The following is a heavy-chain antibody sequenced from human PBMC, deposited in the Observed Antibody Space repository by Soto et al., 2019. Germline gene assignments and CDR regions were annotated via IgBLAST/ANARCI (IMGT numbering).Heavy chain of an antibody. V-gene: IGHV3-74*01. Sequence: EVQLVKSGGGLVQPGVSLRLSCAASGFTFSSYWMHWVRQAPGQGLVWDSRINIDGSSTSYADSVKGRFTISRDNAKNTLYLQMNSLRAEDTAVYSCARDSYYDSVYYGMDVWGQGTTVTVSS. CDR1: GFTFSSYW. CDR2: INIDGSST. CDR3: ARDSYYDSVYYGMDV. D-gene: IGHD3-22*01. J-gene: IGHJ6*02.